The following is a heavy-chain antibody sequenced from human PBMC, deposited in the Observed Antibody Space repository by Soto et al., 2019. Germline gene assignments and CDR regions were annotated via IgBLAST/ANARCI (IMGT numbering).Heavy chain of an antibody. CDR1: GGSFSAYY. V-gene: IGHV4-34*01. CDR3: ARSIGDSYYYGLAV. Sequence: SETLSLTCAVFGGSFSAYYWSWIRQSPGKGLEWVAEINHRGSTNYNPSLTSRVTILVDMSKNQFSLKVSSVTAADTAVYYCARSIGDSYYYGLAVRGQGTTVTVSS. J-gene: IGHJ6*02. D-gene: IGHD3-16*01. CDR2: INHRGST.